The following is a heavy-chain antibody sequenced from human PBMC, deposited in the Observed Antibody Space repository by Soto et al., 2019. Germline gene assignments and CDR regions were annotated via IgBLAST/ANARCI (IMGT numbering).Heavy chain of an antibody. CDR1: GYTFTSYG. V-gene: IGHV1-18*01. CDR2: ISAYNGNT. CDR3: SRDTYCSGGSCYSKEDAFDI. Sequence: QVQLVQSGAEVKKPGASVKVSCKASGYTFTSYGISWVRQAPGQGLEWMGWISAYNGNTNYAQKLQGRVTMTTDTSTSTAYMELRSLRSDDTAVYYWSRDTYCSGGSCYSKEDAFDIWGQGTMVTVSS. J-gene: IGHJ3*02. D-gene: IGHD2-15*01.